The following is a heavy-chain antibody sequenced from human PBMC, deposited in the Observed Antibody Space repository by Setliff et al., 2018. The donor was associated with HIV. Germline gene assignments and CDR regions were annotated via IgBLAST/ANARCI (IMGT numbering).Heavy chain of an antibody. CDR3: ARTRVAAAGVGFDI. D-gene: IGHD6-13*01. Sequence: SGPTLVNPTQTLTLTCTFSGFSLSTSGMCVSWIRQPPGKALEWLARIDWDDDKFYSTSLKTRLTISKDTSKKQVVLTMTSMDPVDTATYYCARTRVAAAGVGFDIWGQGTMVTVSS. CDR1: GFSLSTSGMC. CDR2: IDWDDDK. J-gene: IGHJ3*02. V-gene: IGHV2-70*17.